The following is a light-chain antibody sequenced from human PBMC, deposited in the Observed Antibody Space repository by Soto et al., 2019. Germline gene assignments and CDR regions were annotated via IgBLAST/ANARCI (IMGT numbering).Light chain of an antibody. V-gene: IGLV2-18*02. Sequence: QSALTQPPSVSGSPGQSVTISCTGSSSDFGVYNRVSWYQQSPGTAPKLIIYEVSNRPSGVPDRLSGSKSGNTASLTISGLQAEDEADYYCSSFTNSNTWVLGGGTKLTVL. J-gene: IGLJ3*02. CDR3: SSFTNSNTWV. CDR2: EVS. CDR1: SSDFGVYNR.